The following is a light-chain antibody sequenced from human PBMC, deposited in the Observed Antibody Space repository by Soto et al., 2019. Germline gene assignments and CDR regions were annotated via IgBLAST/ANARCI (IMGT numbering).Light chain of an antibody. CDR1: QSISSW. CDR2: DAS. V-gene: IGKV1-5*01. Sequence: DIQMTQSPSTLSASVEDRVTITSRASQSISSWLAWYQQKPGKAPKLLIYDASSLESGVPSRFSGSGSGTEFTLTISSLKPDDFATYYCQEYQSYSRRFGQGTKVDIK. J-gene: IGKJ1*01. CDR3: QEYQSYSRR.